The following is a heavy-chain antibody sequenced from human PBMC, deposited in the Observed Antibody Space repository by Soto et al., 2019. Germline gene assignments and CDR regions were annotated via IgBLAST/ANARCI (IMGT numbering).Heavy chain of an antibody. CDR3: VNYGVISDTIFDF. CDR1: GGSISSYY. V-gene: IGHV4-59*03. CDR2: IYHSGST. Sequence: SETLSLTCTVSGGSISSYYWSWIRQPPGKALEWIGYIYHSGSTNYNPSLKSRVTISVDTSKNQLSLNLSSVTAADTAVYYCVNYGVISDTIFDFWGQGTQVTVSS. D-gene: IGHD3-3*01. J-gene: IGHJ4*02.